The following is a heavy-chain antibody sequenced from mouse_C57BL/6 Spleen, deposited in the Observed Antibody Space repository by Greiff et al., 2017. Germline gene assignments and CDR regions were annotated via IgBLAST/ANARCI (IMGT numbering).Heavy chain of an antibody. CDR1: GYAFTNYL. CDR3: ARGRDYYGSSFYAMDY. CDR2: INPGSGGT. V-gene: IGHV1-54*01. J-gene: IGHJ4*01. Sequence: QVQLQQSGAELVRPGTSVKVSCKASGYAFTNYLIEWVKQRPGQGLEWIGVINPGSGGTNYNEKFKGKATLTADKSSSTAYMQLSSLTSEDSAVYFGARGRDYYGSSFYAMDYWGQGTSVTVSS. D-gene: IGHD1-1*01.